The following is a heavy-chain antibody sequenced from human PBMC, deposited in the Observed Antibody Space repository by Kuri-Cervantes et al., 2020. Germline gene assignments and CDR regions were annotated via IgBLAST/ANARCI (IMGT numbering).Heavy chain of an antibody. Sequence: GSLRLSCAVSGGSISSSNWWSWVRQPPGKGLEWIGEIYHNGSTNYNPSLKSRVTISVDTSKNQFSLRLTSVTAADTAVYYCARSEWYYNFWSGYWVTRPGYYMDVWGKGTTVTVSS. CDR1: GGSISSSNW. CDR3: ARSEWYYNFWSGYWVTRPGYYMDV. V-gene: IGHV4-4*02. J-gene: IGHJ6*03. CDR2: IYHNGST. D-gene: IGHD3-3*01.